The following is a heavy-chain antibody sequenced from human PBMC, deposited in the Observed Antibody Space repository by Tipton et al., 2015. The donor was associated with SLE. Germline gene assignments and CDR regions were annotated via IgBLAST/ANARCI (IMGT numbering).Heavy chain of an antibody. CDR3: ARDRIPAAAYGMDV. D-gene: IGHD2-2*01. CDR2: IYYSGST. CDR1: GDSINSHY. J-gene: IGHJ6*02. Sequence: TLSLTCTISGDSINSHYWSWIRQPPGKGLEWIGYIYYSGSTNYNPSLKSRVTISVDTSKNQFSLKLTSVTAADTAVYYCARDRIPAAAYGMDVWGQGTAVTVSS. V-gene: IGHV4-59*11.